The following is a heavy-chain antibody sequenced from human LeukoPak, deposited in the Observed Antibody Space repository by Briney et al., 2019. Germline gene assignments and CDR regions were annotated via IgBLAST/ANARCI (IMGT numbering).Heavy chain of an antibody. CDR3: ARDRDYAFDY. J-gene: IGHJ4*02. CDR2: VSYDGSNK. CDR1: GFTFSSYA. V-gene: IGHV3-30*03. D-gene: IGHD4-17*01. Sequence: GGSLRLSCAASGFTFSSYAMSWVRQAPGKGLEWVAAVSYDGSNKYYADSLKGRFTISRDNSKNTLYLQMNSLRDEDTAVYYCARDRDYAFDYWGQGTLVTVSS.